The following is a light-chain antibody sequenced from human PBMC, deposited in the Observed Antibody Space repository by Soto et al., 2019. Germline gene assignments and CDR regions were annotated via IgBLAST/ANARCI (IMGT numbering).Light chain of an antibody. J-gene: IGKJ1*01. CDR3: QQYYKTPWT. CDR1: QSVLYSSNNQNY. V-gene: IGKV4-1*01. Sequence: DIVMTQSPDSLAVSLGERATINCKSSQSVLYSSNNQNYLAWYQHKPGQPPKLLIYWASTRESGVPDRFSGSGSGADFTLTISSLQAEDVATYYCQQYYKTPWTFGQGTKVDIK. CDR2: WAS.